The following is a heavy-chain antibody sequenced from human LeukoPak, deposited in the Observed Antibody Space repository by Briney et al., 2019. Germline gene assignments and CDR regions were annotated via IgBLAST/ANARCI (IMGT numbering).Heavy chain of an antibody. D-gene: IGHD3-22*01. CDR1: GFTFSSYG. CDR2: ILYDGSNK. V-gene: IGHV3-30*02. Sequence: GGSLRLSCAASGFTFSSYGMHWVRQAPGKGLEWVAFILYDGSNKYYADSVKGRFTVSRDNSKNTLYLQMNSLRSEDTAVYYCARDLHYDSSGAFDYWGQGTLVTVSS. CDR3: ARDLHYDSSGAFDY. J-gene: IGHJ4*02.